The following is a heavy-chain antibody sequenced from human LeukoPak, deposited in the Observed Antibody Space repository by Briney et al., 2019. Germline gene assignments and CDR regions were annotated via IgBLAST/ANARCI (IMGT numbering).Heavy chain of an antibody. CDR2: MNSNSGNT. CDR1: RYTFTSHD. Sequence: GASVKVSCKASRYTFTSHDINWVRQATGQGLEWMGWMNSNSGNTGYALKFQGRVTMTRNTSISTAYMELSSLRSEDTAVYYCARGLSPYGSGSYYIEEYWGQGTLVTVSS. D-gene: IGHD3-10*01. CDR3: ARGLSPYGSGSYYIEEY. J-gene: IGHJ4*02. V-gene: IGHV1-8*01.